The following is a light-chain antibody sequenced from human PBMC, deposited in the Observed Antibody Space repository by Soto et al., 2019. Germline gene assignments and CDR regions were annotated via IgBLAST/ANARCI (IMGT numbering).Light chain of an antibody. Sequence: QSALTQPRSVSGSPGQSVTFSCTETSSDVGGSNYVSWYQQHPGKAPKLIIYDVSKRPSGPPDRFSGSKSGNTASLTISGLQAEDEADYYCCSYAGSYTFYVFGTGTKVTVL. CDR1: SSDVGGSNY. CDR2: DVS. V-gene: IGLV2-11*01. CDR3: CSYAGSYTFYV. J-gene: IGLJ1*01.